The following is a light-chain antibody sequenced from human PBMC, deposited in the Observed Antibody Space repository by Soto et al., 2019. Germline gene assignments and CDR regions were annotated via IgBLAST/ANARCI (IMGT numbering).Light chain of an antibody. Sequence: EIVLPQSPGTLSLSPVERATLSCRASQSVSSSNLAWYQQKPVQAPRLLIYGASTRATGIPARFSGSGSGTEFTLTISSLQSEDFAVYYCQQYNNWPPITFGQGTRLEIK. J-gene: IGKJ5*01. CDR1: QSVSSSN. V-gene: IGKV3-15*01. CDR2: GAS. CDR3: QQYNNWPPIT.